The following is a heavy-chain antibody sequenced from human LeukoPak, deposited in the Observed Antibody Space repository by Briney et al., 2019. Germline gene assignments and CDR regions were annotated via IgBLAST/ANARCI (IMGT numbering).Heavy chain of an antibody. J-gene: IGHJ4*02. Sequence: GGSLRLSCAASGFTFSTYWMAWVRQAPGKGPEWVANIKQDATEKYYVESVKGRFTISRDNAKNSLYLQMNSLRAEDTAVYFCARDQLGALDYWGQGTLATVSS. D-gene: IGHD1-26*01. CDR1: GFTFSTYW. V-gene: IGHV3-7*01. CDR2: IKQDATEK. CDR3: ARDQLGALDY.